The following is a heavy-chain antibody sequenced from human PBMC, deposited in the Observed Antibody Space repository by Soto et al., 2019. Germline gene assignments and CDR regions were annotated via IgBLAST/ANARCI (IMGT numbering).Heavy chain of an antibody. CDR3: AKASYDSNGMDV. CDR1: GFTFSSYG. Sequence: QVQLVESGGGVVQPGRSLRLSCAASGFTFSSYGMHWVRQAPGKGLEWVAVISYDGSNKYYADSVKGRFTISRDNSKNTLYLQMNSLRAEDTAVYYCAKASYDSNGMDVWGQGTTVTVSS. V-gene: IGHV3-30*18. D-gene: IGHD3-10*01. J-gene: IGHJ6*02. CDR2: ISYDGSNK.